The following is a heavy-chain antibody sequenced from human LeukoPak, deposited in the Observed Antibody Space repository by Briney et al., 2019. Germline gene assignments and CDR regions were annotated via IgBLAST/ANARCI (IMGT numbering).Heavy chain of an antibody. CDR2: IYYSGST. V-gene: IGHV4-61*08. Sequence: PSETLSLTCTVSGGSVNSGGSFWCWIRQHPGKGLEWFGYIYYSGSTNYNPSLKSRVTISVDTSKNQFSLKLSSVTAADTAVYYCARLPEGGGGIDYWGQGTLVTVSS. J-gene: IGHJ4*02. CDR1: GGSVNSGGSF. D-gene: IGHD3-16*01. CDR3: ARLPEGGGGIDY.